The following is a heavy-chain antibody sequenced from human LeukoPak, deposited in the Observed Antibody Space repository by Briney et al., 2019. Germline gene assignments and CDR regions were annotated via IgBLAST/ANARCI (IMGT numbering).Heavy chain of an antibody. CDR3: ARVYYDSSGYYYTFDY. Sequence: GGSLRLSCAASGFTFSDYYMSWIRQAPGKGLEWVSYISSSSSYTNYADSVKGRFTISRDNAKNSLYLQMNGLRAEDTAVYYCARVYYDSSGYYYTFDYWGQGTLVTVSS. D-gene: IGHD3-22*01. J-gene: IGHJ4*02. CDR2: ISSSSSYT. CDR1: GFTFSDYY. V-gene: IGHV3-11*03.